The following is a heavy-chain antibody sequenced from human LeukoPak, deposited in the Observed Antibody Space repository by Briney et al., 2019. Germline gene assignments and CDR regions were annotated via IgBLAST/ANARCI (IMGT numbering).Heavy chain of an antibody. D-gene: IGHD4-17*01. V-gene: IGHV4-38-2*02. J-gene: IGHJ6*03. CDR3: ARDTAYYYYYYMDV. Sequence: PSETLSLTCTVSGYSISTGYYWGWIRQPPGKGLEWIGSIYHGGSTYYNPSLKSRVTISVDTSKNQFSLKLSSVIAADTAVYYCARDTAYYYYYYMDVWGKGTTVTISS. CDR2: IYHGGST. CDR1: GYSISTGYY.